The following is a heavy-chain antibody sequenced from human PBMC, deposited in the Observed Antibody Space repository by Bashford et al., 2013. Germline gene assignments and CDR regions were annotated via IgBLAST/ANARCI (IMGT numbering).Heavy chain of an antibody. CDR3: ARDSRVVPAARYYYYYYMDV. CDR1: GYTFTDYY. D-gene: IGHD2-2*01. CDR2: IHPNSGGT. V-gene: IGHV1-2*02. Sequence: ASVKVSCKASGYTFTDYYMDWVRQAPGQGLEWMGWIHPNSGGTNFAQKFQGRVTMTRDTSINTAYMELSRLRSDDTAVYFCARDSRVVPAARYYYYYYMDVWGKGTTVTVSS. J-gene: IGHJ6*03.